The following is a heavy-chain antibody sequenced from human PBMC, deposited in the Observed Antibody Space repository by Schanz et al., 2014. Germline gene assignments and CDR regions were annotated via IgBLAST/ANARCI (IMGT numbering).Heavy chain of an antibody. Sequence: EVQLVESGGGLVQPGGSLRLSCAASGFTFSGYWMGWVRQAPGEGLVWVANIKLDGSEKYYVDSVKGRFTISRDNAKNSLYLQMNSLTAEDTAVYYCAKYGTGKGVSFEYWGQGTLVTVSS. D-gene: IGHD1-26*01. V-gene: IGHV3-7*01. CDR1: GFTFSGYW. CDR3: AKYGTGKGVSFEY. CDR2: IKLDGSEK. J-gene: IGHJ4*02.